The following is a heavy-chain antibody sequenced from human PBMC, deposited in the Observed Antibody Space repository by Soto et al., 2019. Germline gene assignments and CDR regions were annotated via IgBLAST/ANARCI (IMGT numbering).Heavy chain of an antibody. CDR3: ARADLTYYDFWSGYSQRYYFDY. Sequence: SETLSLTCAVYGGSFSGYYWSWIRQPPGKGLEWIGEINHSGSTNYNPSLKSRVTISVDTSKNQFSLKLSSVTAADTAVYYCARADLTYYDFWSGYSQRYYFDYWGQGTLVTVSS. CDR1: GGSFSGYY. V-gene: IGHV4-34*01. D-gene: IGHD3-3*01. CDR2: INHSGST. J-gene: IGHJ4*02.